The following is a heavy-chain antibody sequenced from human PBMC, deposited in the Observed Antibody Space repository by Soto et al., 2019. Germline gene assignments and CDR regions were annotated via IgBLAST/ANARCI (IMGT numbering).Heavy chain of an antibody. D-gene: IGHD2-2*01. Sequence: VQLVESGGGVVQPGRSLRLSCAASGFTFSSYGMHWVRQSPGKGLEWVAVISYDGSNKYYADSVKGRFTISSDNSTNTLYMQTNGLRAADTAVYYCAKGPAIVLVPTAMNYYYGMDVWGQGTTVTVSS. CDR1: GFTFSSYG. J-gene: IGHJ6*02. CDR3: AKGPAIVLVPTAMNYYYGMDV. CDR2: ISYDGSNK. V-gene: IGHV3-30*18.